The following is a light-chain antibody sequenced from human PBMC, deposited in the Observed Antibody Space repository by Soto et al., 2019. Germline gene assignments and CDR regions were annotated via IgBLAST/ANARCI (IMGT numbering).Light chain of an antibody. Sequence: ELVMTQSPATLSVSPGERVTLSCRASESISRNLAWYQQKPGQAPMLLIYGASSSDTGVPARFSGGGSGTEFTLTISSLQSEDSAAYCGHRYMYLPPSTFGPVSKVDV. CDR2: GAS. CDR1: ESISRN. CDR3: HRYMYLPPST. V-gene: IGKV3-15*01. J-gene: IGKJ3*01.